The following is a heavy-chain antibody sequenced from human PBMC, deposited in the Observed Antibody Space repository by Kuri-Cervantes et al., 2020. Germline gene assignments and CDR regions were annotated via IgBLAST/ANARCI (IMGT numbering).Heavy chain of an antibody. CDR1: GYTFTSYG. D-gene: IGHD6-13*01. CDR2: ISAYNGNT. CDR3: ARGRYSSSWYGDGGFDY. V-gene: IGHV1-18*01. J-gene: IGHJ4*02. Sequence: ASVKVSCKASGYTFTSYGISWVRQAPGQGLEWMGWISAYNGNTNYAQKLQGRVTMTTDTSTSTAYMELRSLRSDDTAVYYCARGRYSSSWYGDGGFDYWGQGTLVTVSS.